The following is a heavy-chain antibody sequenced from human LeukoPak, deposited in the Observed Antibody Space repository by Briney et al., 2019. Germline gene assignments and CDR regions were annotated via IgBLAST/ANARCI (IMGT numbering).Heavy chain of an antibody. Sequence: GGSLRLSCAASGFIFSSYWMHWVRQAPGKGLEWVANIKQDGSEKYYVDSVKGRFTISRDNAKNSLYLQMNSLRAEDTAVYYCARDTLHYYDSSGPTDYWGQGTLVTVSS. V-gene: IGHV3-7*01. CDR3: ARDTLHYYDSSGPTDY. CDR1: GFIFSSYW. J-gene: IGHJ4*02. D-gene: IGHD3-22*01. CDR2: IKQDGSEK.